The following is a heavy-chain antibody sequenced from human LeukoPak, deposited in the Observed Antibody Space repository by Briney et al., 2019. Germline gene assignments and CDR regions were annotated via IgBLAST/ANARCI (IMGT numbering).Heavy chain of an antibody. J-gene: IGHJ4*02. Sequence: PGGSLRLSCAASRFTFSRYWMSWVRQAPGKGLEWVANIKQDGSEKYYVDSVKGRFTISRDNAKNSLYLQMNSLRVEDTAVYYCARDPSLVAPPNWGQGTLVTASS. CDR3: ARDPSLVAPPN. D-gene: IGHD2-8*02. CDR2: IKQDGSEK. CDR1: RFTFSRYW. V-gene: IGHV3-7*01.